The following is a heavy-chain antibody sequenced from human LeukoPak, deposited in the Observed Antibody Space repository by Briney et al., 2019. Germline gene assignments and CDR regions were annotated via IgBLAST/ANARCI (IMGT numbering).Heavy chain of an antibody. CDR3: ARDLWSGYKDPYDPYYYYYGMDV. CDR1: GVSISSGGYY. Sequence: SETLSLTCTVSGVSISSGGYYWSWIRQHPGKGLEWIGYIFYSGSTYYNPSLKSRVTISVDTSKNQFSLKLSSVTAADTAVYYCARDLWSGYKDPYDPYYYYYGMDVWGQGTTVTVSS. V-gene: IGHV4-30-4*08. CDR2: IFYSGST. J-gene: IGHJ6*02. D-gene: IGHD3-3*01.